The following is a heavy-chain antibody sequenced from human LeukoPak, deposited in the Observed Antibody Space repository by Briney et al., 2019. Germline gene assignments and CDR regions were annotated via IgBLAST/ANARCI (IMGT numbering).Heavy chain of an antibody. Sequence: GGSLRLSCAASGFTFDDYAMHWVRQAPGKGLEWVSLISWDGGGTYYADTVKGRFTISRDNSKNSLYLQMNSLRAEDTAVYYCARGFYGDYVGDNWFDPWGQGTLVTVSS. J-gene: IGHJ5*02. V-gene: IGHV3-43D*03. D-gene: IGHD4-17*01. CDR1: GFTFDDYA. CDR3: ARGFYGDYVGDNWFDP. CDR2: ISWDGGGT.